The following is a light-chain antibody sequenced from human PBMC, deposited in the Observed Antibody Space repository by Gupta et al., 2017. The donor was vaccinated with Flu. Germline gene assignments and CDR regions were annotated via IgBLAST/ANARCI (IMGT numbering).Light chain of an antibody. V-gene: IGKV3-15*01. CDR1: QSVSSN. Sequence: EIVMTQSPATLSVSPGERATLSCRASQSVSSNLAWYQQKPGQAPRLLIYGASTRATGFRARFGGSGSDTEFTRHRHGVASDDYDGHYSHPMCTFGQGTKLDIK. J-gene: IGKJ2*02. CDR3: HPMCT. CDR2: GAS.